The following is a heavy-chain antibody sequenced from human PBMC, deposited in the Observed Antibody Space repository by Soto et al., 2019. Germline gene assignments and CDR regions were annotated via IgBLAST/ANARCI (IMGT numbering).Heavy chain of an antibody. Sequence: QVQLVQSGAEVKKPGASVKVSCKVSGYTLTELSMHWVRQAPGKGLEWMGGFDPEDGETIYAQKFQGRVTMTEDTSTDTAYMELSSLRSEDTAVYYCATDSKRVAVHAEYFQHWGQGTLVTVSS. J-gene: IGHJ1*01. CDR1: GYTLTELS. V-gene: IGHV1-24*01. CDR3: ATDSKRVAVHAEYFQH. CDR2: FDPEDGET. D-gene: IGHD6-19*01.